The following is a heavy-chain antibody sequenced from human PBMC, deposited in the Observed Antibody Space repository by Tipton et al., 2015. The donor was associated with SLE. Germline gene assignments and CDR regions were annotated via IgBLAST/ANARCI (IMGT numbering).Heavy chain of an antibody. Sequence: TLSLTCTVSGGSIRSGSYFWSWIRQPAGKGLEWIGLIYTRGSTNYNPSLKSRVTMSMDTSKNQFSLELASVTAADTALYYCARQYTTVTGYENWGQGTLVTVSS. D-gene: IGHD4-17*01. V-gene: IGHV4-61*02. J-gene: IGHJ4*02. CDR1: GGSIRSGSYF. CDR2: IYTRGST. CDR3: ARQYTTVTGYEN.